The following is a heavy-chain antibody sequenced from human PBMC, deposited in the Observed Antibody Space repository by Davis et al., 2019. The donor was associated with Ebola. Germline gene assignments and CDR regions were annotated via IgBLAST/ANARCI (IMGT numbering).Heavy chain of an antibody. Sequence: GESLKISCAASGLTFSTYGMHWVRQAPGKGLEWVAVIWYDGGNEHYADSVRGRFTISRDNSRNILYLQLNSLRGDDTALYYCATAREAGYFYHDNYWGQGTLVTVSS. J-gene: IGHJ4*02. D-gene: IGHD3-22*01. CDR1: GLTFSTYG. V-gene: IGHV3-33*01. CDR3: ATAREAGYFYHDNY. CDR2: IWYDGGNE.